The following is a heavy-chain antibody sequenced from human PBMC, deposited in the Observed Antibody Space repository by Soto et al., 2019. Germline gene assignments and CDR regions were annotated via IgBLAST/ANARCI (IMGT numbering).Heavy chain of an antibody. CDR2: ISAHNGNT. D-gene: IGHD1-1*01. V-gene: IGHV1-18*01. J-gene: IGHJ4*02. CDR3: ARGRYGDY. Sequence: QVHLVQSGAEVKKPGASVKVSCQASGYAFTTYGITWVRQAPGQGLEWMGWISAHNGNTNYAQKLQGRVTVTRDTSTSTAYRELRSLRSEDTAVYYCARGRYGDYWGQGALVTVSS. CDR1: GYAFTTYG.